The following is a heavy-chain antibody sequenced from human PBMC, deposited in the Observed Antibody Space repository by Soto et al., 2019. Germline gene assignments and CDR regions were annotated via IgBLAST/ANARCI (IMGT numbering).Heavy chain of an antibody. CDR1: GGSISSYY. V-gene: IGHV4-59*08. CDR3: ARSKDRYCSGGSCYPHFDY. CDR2: IYYSGST. D-gene: IGHD2-15*01. J-gene: IGHJ4*02. Sequence: SETLSLTCTVSGGSISSYYWSWIRQPPGKGLEWIGYIYYSGSTNYNPSLKSRVTISVDTSKNQFSLKLSSVTAADTAVYYCARSKDRYCSGGSCYPHFDYWGQGTPVTVSS.